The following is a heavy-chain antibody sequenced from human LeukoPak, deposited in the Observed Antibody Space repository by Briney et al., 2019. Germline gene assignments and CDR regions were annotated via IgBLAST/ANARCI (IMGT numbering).Heavy chain of an antibody. CDR1: GFTVSSNY. Sequence: GGSLRLSCAASGFTVSSNYVSWVRQAPGKGLEWVSVIYSGGSTYYADSVKGRFTISRDNSKNTLYLQMNSLRAEDTAVYYCARLSSGWPVDYWGQGTLVTVSS. D-gene: IGHD6-25*01. CDR2: IYSGGST. V-gene: IGHV3-66*04. J-gene: IGHJ4*02. CDR3: ARLSSGWPVDY.